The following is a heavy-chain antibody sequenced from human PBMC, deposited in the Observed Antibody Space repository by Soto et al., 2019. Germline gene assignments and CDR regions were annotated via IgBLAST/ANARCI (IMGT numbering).Heavy chain of an antibody. Sequence: SETLSLTCTVSGGSISSNYWTWIRQPPGKGLEWIGYVYNSGSTNYNPSLKSRVTISEDTSKSQFSLKVNSMTAADTAVYYCARYRRETVAGYTLDNWGQGILVTVSS. J-gene: IGHJ4*02. D-gene: IGHD6-13*01. CDR3: ARYRRETVAGYTLDN. CDR2: VYNSGST. CDR1: GGSISSNY. V-gene: IGHV4-59*01.